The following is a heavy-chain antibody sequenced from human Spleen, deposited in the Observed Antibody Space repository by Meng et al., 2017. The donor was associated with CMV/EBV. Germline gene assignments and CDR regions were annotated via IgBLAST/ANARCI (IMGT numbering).Heavy chain of an antibody. V-gene: IGHV3-30*04. D-gene: IGHD6-13*01. Sequence: GESLKISCAASRFTFSSYAMHWVRQAPGKGLEWVALISFDGTNKFYADSVKGRFTTSRDNSKNMLFLQMDSLRPEDTALYYCARDRDTEAAGMSMDVWGQGTTVTVSS. J-gene: IGHJ6*02. CDR2: ISFDGTNK. CDR3: ARDRDTEAAGMSMDV. CDR1: RFTFSSYA.